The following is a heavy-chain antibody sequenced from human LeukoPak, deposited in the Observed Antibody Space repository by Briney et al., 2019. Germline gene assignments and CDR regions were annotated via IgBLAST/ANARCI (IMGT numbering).Heavy chain of an antibody. J-gene: IGHJ5*02. D-gene: IGHD6-13*01. CDR2: ISAYNGNT. CDR3: ARDRYSSSWVWFDP. Sequence: ASVKVSCKASGYTFTSYGISWVRQAPGQGLEWMGWISAYNGNTNYAQKLQGRVTMTTDTSTSTAYMELRSLRSDVTAVYYCARDRYSSSWVWFDPWGQGTLVTVSS. CDR1: GYTFTSYG. V-gene: IGHV1-18*01.